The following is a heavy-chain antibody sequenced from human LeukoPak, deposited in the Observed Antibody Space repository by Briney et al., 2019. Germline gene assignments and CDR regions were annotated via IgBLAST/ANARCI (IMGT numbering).Heavy chain of an antibody. J-gene: IGHJ4*02. CDR2: TWYDGSNK. V-gene: IGHV3-33*01. D-gene: IGHD4-11*01. CDR3: ARDHYRYTVLDY. Sequence: GGSLRLSCAASGFTFSSYGMHWVRQAPGKGLEWVAVTWYDGSNKYYADSVKGRFTISRDNSKNTLYLQMNSLRAEDTAVYYCARDHYRYTVLDYWGQGTLVTVSS. CDR1: GFTFSSYG.